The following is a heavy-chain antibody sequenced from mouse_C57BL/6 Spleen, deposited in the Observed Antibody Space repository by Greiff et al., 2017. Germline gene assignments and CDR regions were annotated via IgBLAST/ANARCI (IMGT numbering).Heavy chain of an antibody. CDR1: GYSFTDYN. CDR2: INPNYGTT. Sequence: VQLKESGPELVKPGASVKISCKASGYSFTDYNMNWVKQSNGKSLEWIGVINPNYGTTSYNQKFKGKATLTVDPSSSTAYMQLNSLTSEDSAVYYGARLGPYYYARDDWGQGTSVTVSS. J-gene: IGHJ4*01. CDR3: ARLGPYYYARDD. D-gene: IGHD4-1*01. V-gene: IGHV1-39*01.